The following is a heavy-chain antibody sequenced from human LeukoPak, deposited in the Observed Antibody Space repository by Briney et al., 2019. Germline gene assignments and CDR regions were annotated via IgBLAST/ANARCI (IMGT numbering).Heavy chain of an antibody. CDR3: AWGVVYATRGGYYYYYMDV. CDR2: IYYSGST. J-gene: IGHJ6*03. V-gene: IGHV4-59*01. CDR1: GGSISSYY. Sequence: SETLSLTCTVSGGSISSYYWSWIRQPPGKGLEWIGYIYYSGSTNYNPSLKSRVTISVDTSKNQFSLKLSSVTAADTAVYYCAWGVVYATRGGYYYYYMDVWGKGTTVTVSS. D-gene: IGHD2-8*02.